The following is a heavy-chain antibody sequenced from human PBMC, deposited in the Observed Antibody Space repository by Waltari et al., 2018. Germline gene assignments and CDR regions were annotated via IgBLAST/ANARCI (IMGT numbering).Heavy chain of an antibody. Sequence: EVQLVESGGGLVQPGESLRLSCAASGFTFSAYWMHWVRQVPGKGLVWVSRMNGDGRTITYDDSVKGRFTISRDNAKNTVILHMNSLRAEDTALYYCSRSKDGYNYLGDYWGRGTLVTVSS. CDR2: MNGDGRTI. J-gene: IGHJ4*02. V-gene: IGHV3-74*01. CDR3: SRSKDGYNYLGDY. D-gene: IGHD5-12*01. CDR1: GFTFSAYW.